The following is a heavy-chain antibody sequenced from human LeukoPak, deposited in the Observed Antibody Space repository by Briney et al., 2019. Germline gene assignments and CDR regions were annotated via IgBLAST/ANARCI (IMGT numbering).Heavy chain of an antibody. CDR2: INHSGST. D-gene: IGHD3-10*01. Sequence: PSETLSLTCAVYGGSFSGYYWSWIRQPPGKGLEWIGEINHSGSTNYNPSLKSRVTISVDTSKNQFSLKLSSVTAADTAVYYCARRIHGSGSYYNWFDPWGQGTLVTVSS. CDR3: ARRIHGSGSYYNWFDP. V-gene: IGHV4-34*01. CDR1: GGSFSGYY. J-gene: IGHJ5*02.